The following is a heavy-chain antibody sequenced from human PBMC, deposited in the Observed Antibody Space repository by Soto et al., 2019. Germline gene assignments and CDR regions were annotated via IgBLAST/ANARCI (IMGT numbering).Heavy chain of an antibody. J-gene: IGHJ6*02. D-gene: IGHD3-3*01. CDR3: ALQQHRYEFWSCYTPNYYYYGMDV. Sequence: GESLKISCQGSGYSFTSYWISWVRQMPGKGLEWMGRIDPSDSYTNYSPSFQGHVTISADKSISTAYLQWSSLKASDTAMYYCALQQHRYEFWSCYTPNYYYYGMDVWGQGTTVTVSS. CDR1: GYSFTSYW. CDR2: IDPSDSYT. V-gene: IGHV5-10-1*01.